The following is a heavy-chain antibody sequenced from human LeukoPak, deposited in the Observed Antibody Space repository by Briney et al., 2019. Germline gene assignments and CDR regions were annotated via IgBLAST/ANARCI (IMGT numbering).Heavy chain of an antibody. CDR2: IYHSGST. Sequence: SETLSPTCTVSGYTISSGYYWGWIRQPPGKGLEWIGSIYHSGSTYYNPSLKSRVTISVGTSKNQFSLKLSSVTAADTAVYYCATSIPKEYYDFWSGPNWFDPWGQGTLVTVSS. J-gene: IGHJ5*02. CDR1: GYTISSGYY. D-gene: IGHD3-3*01. CDR3: ATSIPKEYYDFWSGPNWFDP. V-gene: IGHV4-38-2*02.